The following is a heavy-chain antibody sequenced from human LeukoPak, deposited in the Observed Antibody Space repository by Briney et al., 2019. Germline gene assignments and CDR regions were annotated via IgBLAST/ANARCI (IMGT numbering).Heavy chain of an antibody. J-gene: IGHJ5*02. Sequence: SETLSLTCAVYGGSFSGYYWSWIRQPPGKGLEWIGEINHSGSTNYNPSLKSRVTISVDTSKSQFSLKLSSVTAADTAVYYCARASSSWYGGGNWFDPWGQGTLVTVSS. V-gene: IGHV4-34*01. D-gene: IGHD6-13*01. CDR1: GGSFSGYY. CDR2: INHSGST. CDR3: ARASSSWYGGGNWFDP.